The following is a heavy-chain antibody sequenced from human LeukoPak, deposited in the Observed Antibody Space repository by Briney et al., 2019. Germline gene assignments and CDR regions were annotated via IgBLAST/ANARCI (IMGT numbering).Heavy chain of an antibody. CDR2: IRSKANSYAT. Sequence: PGGSLKLSCAASGFTISGSAMHWVRQASGKGLEWVGRIRSKANSYATAYAASVKGRFTISRDDSKNTAYLQMNSLKTEDTAVYYCTSPSTGYSSGWATSTLDYWGQGTLVTVSS. V-gene: IGHV3-73*01. J-gene: IGHJ4*02. CDR1: GFTISGSA. CDR3: TSPSTGYSSGWATSTLDY. D-gene: IGHD6-19*01.